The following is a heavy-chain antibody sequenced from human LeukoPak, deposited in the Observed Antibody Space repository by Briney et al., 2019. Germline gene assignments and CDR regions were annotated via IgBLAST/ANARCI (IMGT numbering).Heavy chain of an antibody. J-gene: IGHJ6*02. D-gene: IGHD3-10*01. CDR1: GFTFSDYY. Sequence: GGSLRLSCAASGFTFSDYYMSWIRQAPGKGLEWVSYISSSGSTIYYADSVKGRFTISRDNAKNSLYLQMNSLRAEDTAVYYCASAGYYGSRSQDDYYYYGMDVWGQGTTVTVSS. CDR2: ISSSGSTI. CDR3: ASAGYYGSRSQDDYYYYGMDV. V-gene: IGHV3-11*01.